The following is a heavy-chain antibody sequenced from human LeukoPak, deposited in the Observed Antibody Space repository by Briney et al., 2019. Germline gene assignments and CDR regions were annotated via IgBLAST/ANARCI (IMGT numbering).Heavy chain of an antibody. Sequence: GGSLRLSCAASGFTFSSYSMNWVRQAPGEGLEWVSSISSSSSYIYYADSVKGRFTISRDNAKNSLYLQMNSLRAEDTAVYYCASTRNLYCSGGSCYRYNWFDPWGQGTLVTVSS. CDR2: ISSSSSYI. V-gene: IGHV3-21*01. J-gene: IGHJ5*02. D-gene: IGHD2-15*01. CDR1: GFTFSSYS. CDR3: ASTRNLYCSGGSCYRYNWFDP.